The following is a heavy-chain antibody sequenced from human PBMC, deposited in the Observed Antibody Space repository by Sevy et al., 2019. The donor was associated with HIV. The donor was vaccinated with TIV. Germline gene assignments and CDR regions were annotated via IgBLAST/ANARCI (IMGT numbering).Heavy chain of an antibody. D-gene: IGHD6-13*01. J-gene: IGHJ4*02. CDR3: ARDVTWGRKLVAFDT. Sequence: ASVKVSCTASGGPFSSYALSWVRQAPGQGLDWVGGIIPISGTPNYAQKFQGRLTITTDDSTSTSYMELSNLRSEDTAVYFCARDVTWGRKLVAFDTWGPGTLVTVSS. V-gene: IGHV1-69*05. CDR2: IIPISGTP. CDR1: GGPFSSYA.